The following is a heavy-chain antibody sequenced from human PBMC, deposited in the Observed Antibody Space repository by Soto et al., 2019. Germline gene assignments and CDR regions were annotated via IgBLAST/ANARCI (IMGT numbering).Heavy chain of an antibody. D-gene: IGHD2-21*01. V-gene: IGHV1-18*04. CDR1: GYTFSGYS. J-gene: IGHJ6*02. Sequence: QVVLEQSGGEVKKPGASVKVSCKASGYTFSGYSITWVRQAPGQGLEWMVRISGYKGNTNYARTLRGRLTLTTDTSTSTAYMELRSLTSDDTAVYYCARDVFCGGAPACPDMDVWGQGTTVTVSS. CDR3: ARDVFCGGAPACPDMDV. CDR2: ISGYKGNT.